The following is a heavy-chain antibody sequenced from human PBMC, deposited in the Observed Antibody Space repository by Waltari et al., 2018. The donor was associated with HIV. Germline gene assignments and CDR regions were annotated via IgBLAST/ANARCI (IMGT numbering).Heavy chain of an antibody. CDR2: IYHSGAT. CDR3: ARARPLLTTWAGVFDI. V-gene: IGHV4-4*02. D-gene: IGHD4-17*01. Sequence: QVQLQESGPGLVKPSGTLSLTCVVSGGAISSSNCWSWVRQPPGKGLEWIGVIYHSGATNYNPSLKSRVAISMAQSENQFSLILNSVTAADTAMYFGARARPLLTTWAGVFDIWGRGTMVIVSS. CDR1: GGAISSSNC. J-gene: IGHJ3*02.